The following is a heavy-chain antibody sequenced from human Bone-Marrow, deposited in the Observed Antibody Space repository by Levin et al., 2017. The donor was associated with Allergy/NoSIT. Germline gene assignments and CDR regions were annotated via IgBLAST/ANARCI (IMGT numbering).Heavy chain of an antibody. Sequence: GGSLRLSCAASGFTFSSYGMHWVRQAPGKGLEWVAVIWYDGINKYYGDSVKGRFTISRDNSKNTLYLQMSSLTAEDTAVYYGARGYTSAWYSERNDYWGQGTLVTVSS. CDR1: GFTFSSYG. CDR3: ARGYTSAWYSERNDY. CDR2: IWYDGINK. J-gene: IGHJ4*02. D-gene: IGHD6-19*01. V-gene: IGHV3-33*01.